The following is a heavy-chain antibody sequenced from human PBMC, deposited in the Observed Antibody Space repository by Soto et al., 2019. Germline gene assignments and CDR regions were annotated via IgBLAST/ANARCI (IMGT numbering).Heavy chain of an antibody. CDR2: ISSYKCNT. CDR3: ARAGIAAREIRAYYFDY. V-gene: IGHV1-18*04. CDR1: GYTFTSYG. J-gene: IGHJ4*02. D-gene: IGHD6-6*01. Sequence: ASVKVSCKASGYTFTSYGISWVRQAPGQVFEWIGWISSYKCNTNYAEKLQGRVTMTTDTSTSTAYMELSSLRSDDTAVYFCARAGIAAREIRAYYFDYWGQGTLVTVSS.